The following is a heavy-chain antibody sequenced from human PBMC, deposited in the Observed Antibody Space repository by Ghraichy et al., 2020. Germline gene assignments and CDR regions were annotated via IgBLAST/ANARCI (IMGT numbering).Heavy chain of an antibody. Sequence: GGSLRLSCAASGFTFSTYSMNWVRQAPGKGLEWVSFISSSSSAIYYADSVKGRFTISKDNAKTSLYLQMNSLRDEDTAVYYCARDINYGDSVRWIFDLWGRGTLVTVSS. CDR3: ARDINYGDSVRWIFDL. CDR1: GFTFSTYS. J-gene: IGHJ2*01. D-gene: IGHD4-17*01. V-gene: IGHV3-48*02. CDR2: ISSSSSAI.